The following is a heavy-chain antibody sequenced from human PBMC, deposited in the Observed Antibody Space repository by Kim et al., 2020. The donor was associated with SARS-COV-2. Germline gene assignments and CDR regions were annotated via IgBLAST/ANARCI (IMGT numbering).Heavy chain of an antibody. CDR3: VGAFATGTGRGYCES. D-gene: IGHD1-7*01. CDR2: VYHSGDS. J-gene: IGHJ5*01. V-gene: IGHV4-39*07. Sequence: SETLSLTCSVSGGSTNTASYYWGWVRQTPGKGLEWIGSVYHSGDSFYNPSLGSRLTISLDMSENRFSLKMTSMTAADTALYYCVGAFATGTGRGYCESWG. CDR1: GGSTNTASYY.